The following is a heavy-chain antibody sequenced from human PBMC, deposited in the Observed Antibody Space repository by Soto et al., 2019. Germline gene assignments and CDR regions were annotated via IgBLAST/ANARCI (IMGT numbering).Heavy chain of an antibody. V-gene: IGHV1-18*01. D-gene: IGHD6-13*01. CDR3: ARDSAVAAAGTEGMDV. Sequence: QVQLVQSGAEVKKPGASVKVSCKASGYTFTSYGISWVRQAPGQGLEWMGWISAYNGNTNYAQKLKGRVTMTTDTSTSTAYMELRSLRADDTAVYDFARDSAVAAAGTEGMDVWGQGTTVTVSS. CDR2: ISAYNGNT. J-gene: IGHJ6*02. CDR1: GYTFTSYG.